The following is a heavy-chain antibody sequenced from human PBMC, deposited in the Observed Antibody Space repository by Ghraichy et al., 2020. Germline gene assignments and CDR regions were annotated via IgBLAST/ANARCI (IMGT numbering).Heavy chain of an antibody. D-gene: IGHD3-3*01. CDR1: GGSISSGDYY. Sequence: LSLTCTVSGGSISSGDYYWSWVRQPPGKGLEWIGYIYYSGNTYYNPSLKSRVTISVDTSKNQFSLKLSSVTAADTAVYYCAREHVIWSGYHRGMDVWGQGTTVTVSS. CDR2: IYYSGNT. CDR3: AREHVIWSGYHRGMDV. J-gene: IGHJ6*02. V-gene: IGHV4-30-4*01.